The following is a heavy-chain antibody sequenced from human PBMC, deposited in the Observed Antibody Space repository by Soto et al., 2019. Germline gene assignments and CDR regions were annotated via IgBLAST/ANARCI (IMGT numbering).Heavy chain of an antibody. CDR1: GFTFSSYA. CDR2: ISGSGGST. J-gene: IGHJ6*02. D-gene: IGHD6-13*01. CDR3: AKIGFSSSGDSYYYYGMDV. Sequence: GGSLRLSCAASGFTFSSYAMSWVRQAPGKGLEWVSAISGSGGSTYYADSVKGRFTISRDNSKNTLYLQMNSLRAEDTAVYYCAKIGFSSSGDSYYYYGMDVWGQGTTVTV. V-gene: IGHV3-23*01.